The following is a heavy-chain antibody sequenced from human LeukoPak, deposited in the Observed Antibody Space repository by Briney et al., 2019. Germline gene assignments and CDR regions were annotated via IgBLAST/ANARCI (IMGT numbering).Heavy chain of an antibody. CDR3: ARGSRGYSYG. D-gene: IGHD5-18*01. CDR2: IKEDGSEK. J-gene: IGHJ4*02. CDR1: GFTFSNYW. V-gene: IGHV3-7*03. Sequence: GGSLRLSCAASGFTFSNYWMSWVRQAPGKGLEWVANIKEDGSEKYYVDAVKGRFTISRDNAKKSLFLQMNSLRAEDTAVYYCARGSRGYSYGWGQGTLVTVSS.